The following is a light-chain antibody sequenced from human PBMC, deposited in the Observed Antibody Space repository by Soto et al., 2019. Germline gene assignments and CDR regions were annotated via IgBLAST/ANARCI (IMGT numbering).Light chain of an antibody. CDR1: QSVSSSY. J-gene: IGKJ1*01. CDR2: GTS. CDR3: HQYGSSPTT. V-gene: IGKV3-20*01. Sequence: EIALTQSPGTLPLSPGERATLSCRASQSVSSSYLAWYQQKPGPPPRFLIYGTSSRATGIPDRFSGSGSGTDFSITISRLEAEDFAVYYCHQYGSSPTTLGQGTKVDIK.